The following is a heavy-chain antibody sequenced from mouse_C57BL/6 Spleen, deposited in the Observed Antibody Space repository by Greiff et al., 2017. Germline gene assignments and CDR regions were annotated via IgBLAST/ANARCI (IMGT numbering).Heavy chain of an antibody. Sequence: QVQLQQSGAELVRPGASVKLSCKASGYTFTDYYINWVKQRPGQGLEWIARIYPGSGNTYYNEKFKGKATLTAEKSSSTAYMQLSSLTSEDSAVYFCARSGTAQAGFAYWGQGTLVTVSA. D-gene: IGHD3-2*02. CDR2: IYPGSGNT. CDR1: GYTFTDYY. V-gene: IGHV1-76*01. CDR3: ARSGTAQAGFAY. J-gene: IGHJ3*01.